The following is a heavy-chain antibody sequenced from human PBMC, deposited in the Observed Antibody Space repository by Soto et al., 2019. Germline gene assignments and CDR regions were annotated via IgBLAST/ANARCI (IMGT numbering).Heavy chain of an antibody. J-gene: IGHJ4*02. CDR2: IKEDGSEK. D-gene: IGHD1-26*01. Sequence: GGSLRLSCAASGFTFSNYWMSWVRQAPGKGLEWVANIKEDGSEKYYVDSVKGRFTISRDNAKNSLYLQMNSLRAEDTALYYCARERELYSRWGQGTQVTVSS. V-gene: IGHV3-7*01. CDR3: ARERELYSR. CDR1: GFTFSNYW.